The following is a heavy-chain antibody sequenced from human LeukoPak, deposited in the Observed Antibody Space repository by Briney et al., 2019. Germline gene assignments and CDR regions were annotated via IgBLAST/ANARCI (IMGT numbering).Heavy chain of an antibody. V-gene: IGHV3-30*03. D-gene: IGHD3-10*01. CDR3: ARGSGDFDY. CDR1: GFTFSTYG. J-gene: IGHJ4*02. CDR2: ISYDGSNE. Sequence: PGRSLRLSCAASGFTFSTYGMHWVRQAPGKGLEWVAVISYDGSNEYYADSVKGRFTISRDNSKNTLYLQMNSLRAEDTAVYYCARGSGDFDYWGQGTLVTVSS.